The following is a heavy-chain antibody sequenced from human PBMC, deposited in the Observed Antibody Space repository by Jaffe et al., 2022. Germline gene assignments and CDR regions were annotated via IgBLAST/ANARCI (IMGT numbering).Heavy chain of an antibody. V-gene: IGHV4-61*02. CDR1: GGSISSGNYY. Sequence: QVQLQESGPGLVKPSQTLSLTCTVSGGSISSGNYYWSWIRQPAGKGLEWIGRIFTNGNIRYHPSLQNRLTISLDTSKNQFSLILSSVTAADTAIYYCARDGASYSPPYSFDSWGQGILVTVSS. D-gene: IGHD2-15*01. J-gene: IGHJ4*02. CDR2: IFTNGNI. CDR3: ARDGASYSPPYSFDS.